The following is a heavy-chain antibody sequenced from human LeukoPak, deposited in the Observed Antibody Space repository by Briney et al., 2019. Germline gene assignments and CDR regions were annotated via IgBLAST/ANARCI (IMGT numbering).Heavy chain of an antibody. J-gene: IGHJ4*02. V-gene: IGHV1-69*05. CDR1: GGTFSSYA. D-gene: IGHD3-22*01. CDR3: ARSIRSGYYLDY. Sequence: SVKVSCKASGGTFSSYAISWVRQAPGQGLEWMGRIIPIFGTANCAQKFQGRVTITTDESTSTAYMELSSLRSEDTAVYYCARSIRSGYYLDYWGQGTLVTVSS. CDR2: IIPIFGTA.